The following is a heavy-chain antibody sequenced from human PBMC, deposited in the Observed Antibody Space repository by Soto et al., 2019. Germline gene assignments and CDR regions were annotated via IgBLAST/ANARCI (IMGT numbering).Heavy chain of an antibody. D-gene: IGHD6-19*01. V-gene: IGHV3-21*04. Sequence: GGSLRLSCAASGFTFSSYSMNWVRQAPGKGLEWVSSISSSSSYIYYADSVKGRFTISRDNAKSSLYLQMNGLRAEDTALYYCAKDLTSAMYSSGWLDVWGQGTTVTVSS. J-gene: IGHJ6*02. CDR3: AKDLTSAMYSSGWLDV. CDR1: GFTFSSYS. CDR2: ISSSSSYI.